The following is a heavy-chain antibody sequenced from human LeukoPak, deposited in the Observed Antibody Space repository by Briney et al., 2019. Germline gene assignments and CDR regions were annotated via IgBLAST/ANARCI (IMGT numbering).Heavy chain of an antibody. D-gene: IGHD6-13*01. CDR2: IYYSGST. J-gene: IGHJ4*02. CDR1: GGSISSYY. CDR3: ARAITSSSWHFDY. V-gene: IGHV4-59*01. Sequence: PSETLSLTCTVSGGSISSYYWSWIRQPPGKGLEWIGYIYYSGSTNYNPSLKSRVTISVDTSKNQFSLKLSSVTAADTAVYYCARAITSSSWHFDYWGQGTLVTVSS.